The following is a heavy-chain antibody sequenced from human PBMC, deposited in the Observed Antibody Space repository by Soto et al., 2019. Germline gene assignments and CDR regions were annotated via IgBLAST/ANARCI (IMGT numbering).Heavy chain of an antibody. CDR2: ISGSGGST. CDR1: GFTCSSKS. Sequence: GGSLRLSCAASGFTCSSKSMSWVRQPPGKGLEWVSGISGSGGSTYYADSVKGRFTISRDNSKNTLFLQMNSLRVEDTAVYYCARDESSSMYYFAYWGQGTVVTAPQ. V-gene: IGHV3-23*01. D-gene: IGHD6-13*01. J-gene: IGHJ4*02. CDR3: ARDESSSMYYFAY.